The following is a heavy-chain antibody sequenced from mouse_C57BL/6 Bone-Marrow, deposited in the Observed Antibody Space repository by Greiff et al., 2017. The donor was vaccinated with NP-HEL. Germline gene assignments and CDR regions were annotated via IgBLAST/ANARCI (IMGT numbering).Heavy chain of an antibody. Sequence: QVQLQQSGAELARPGASVKLSCKASGYTFTSYGISWVKQRTGQGLEWIGKIYPRSGNTYYNEKFKGKATLTADKSSSTAYMELRSLTSEDSAVYFCARRGWPGAMDYWGQGTSVTVSS. CDR1: GYTFTSYG. CDR3: ARRGWPGAMDY. CDR2: IYPRSGNT. D-gene: IGHD2-3*01. V-gene: IGHV1-81*01. J-gene: IGHJ4*01.